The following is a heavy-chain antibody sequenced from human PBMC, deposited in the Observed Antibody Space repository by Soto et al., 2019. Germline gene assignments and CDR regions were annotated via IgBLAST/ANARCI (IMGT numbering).Heavy chain of an antibody. CDR1: GFTFSSYS. V-gene: IGHV3-48*02. CDR3: ARVGAAGTFYYYYGMDV. CDR2: ISSSSSTI. D-gene: IGHD6-13*01. Sequence: GGSLRLSCAASGFTFSSYSMNWVRQAPGKGLEWVSYISSSSSTIYYADSVKGRFTISRDNAKNSLYLQMNSLRDEDTAVYYCARVGAAGTFYYYYGMDVWGQGTTVTVSS. J-gene: IGHJ6*02.